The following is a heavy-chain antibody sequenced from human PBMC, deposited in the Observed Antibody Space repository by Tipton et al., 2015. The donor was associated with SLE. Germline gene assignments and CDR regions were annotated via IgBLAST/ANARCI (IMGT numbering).Heavy chain of an antibody. CDR2: IYYSGST. CDR1: GGSISSYY. V-gene: IGHV4-59*01. Sequence: TLSLTCTVSGGSISSYYWSWIRQPPGKGLEWIGYIYYSGSTNYNPPLKSRVTISVDTSKNQFPLKLSSVTAADTAVYYCARVGRGVATIGVAFDIWGQGTMVTVSS. D-gene: IGHD5-12*01. J-gene: IGHJ3*02. CDR3: ARVGRGVATIGVAFDI.